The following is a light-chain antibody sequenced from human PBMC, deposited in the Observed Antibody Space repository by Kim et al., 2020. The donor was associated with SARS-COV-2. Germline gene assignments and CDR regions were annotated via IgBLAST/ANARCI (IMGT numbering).Light chain of an antibody. CDR1: SINVGIYTY. V-gene: IGLV2-14*03. CDR3: ASYTTSFTYV. CDR2: DVD. Sequence: GTSITVPYPGTSINVGIYTYVSGYQQHPDKAPKVLIYDVDSRPSGVSNRFSGSKSGNTASLTISGLLPDHEAEYYCASYTTSFTYVFGTGTKVTVL. J-gene: IGLJ1*01.